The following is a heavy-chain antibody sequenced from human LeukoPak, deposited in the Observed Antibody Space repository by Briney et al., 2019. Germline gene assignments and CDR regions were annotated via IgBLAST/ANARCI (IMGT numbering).Heavy chain of an antibody. Sequence: PGGSLGLSCAASGLTFTTYSMNWVRQAPGKGLEWVSSLSSSSSSIYYGDSLKGRFTISRDNAKNSLYLQMNSLRAEDTAVYYCARGAYITAAGATGLGRLYYFDYWGQGTLVTVSS. CDR3: ARGAYITAAGATGLGRLYYFDY. J-gene: IGHJ4*02. D-gene: IGHD6-13*01. CDR1: GLTFTTYS. V-gene: IGHV3-21*01. CDR2: LSSSSSSI.